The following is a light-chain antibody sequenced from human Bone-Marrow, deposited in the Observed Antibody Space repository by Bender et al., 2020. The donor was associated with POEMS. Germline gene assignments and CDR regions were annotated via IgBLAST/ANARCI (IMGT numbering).Light chain of an antibody. CDR3: SSYTDSSAVL. CDR1: SSGVGGYGY. J-gene: IGLJ2*01. V-gene: IGLV2-14*03. CDR2: DVT. Sequence: QSALTQPASVSGSPGQSITISCTGASSGVGGYGYVSWYQQHPGKAPKLLIYDVTYRPSGASNRFSGSMSGNTASLIISGLQAEDEADYYCSSYTDSSAVLFGGGTKLTVL.